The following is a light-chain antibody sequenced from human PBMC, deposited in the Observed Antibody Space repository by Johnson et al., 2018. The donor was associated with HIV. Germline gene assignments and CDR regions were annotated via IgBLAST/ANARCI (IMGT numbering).Light chain of an antibody. Sequence: QSVLTQPPSVSAAPGQKVTISCSGSSSNIGNNYVSWYQQLPGTAPKLLIYENNKRPSGIPDRFSGSKSGTSASLGINGLQPGDEADYYCGTGDSSLSAYVFGTGTKVTVL. CDR1: SSNIGNNY. V-gene: IGLV1-51*02. J-gene: IGLJ1*01. CDR2: ENN. CDR3: GTGDSSLSAYV.